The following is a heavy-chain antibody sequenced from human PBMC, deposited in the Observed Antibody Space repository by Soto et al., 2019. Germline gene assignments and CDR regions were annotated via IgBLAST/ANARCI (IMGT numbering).Heavy chain of an antibody. V-gene: IGHV1-18*01. CDR1: VYTFTNFG. CDR3: ATVGVEKFYYYDSSGYYSAFYI. D-gene: IGHD3-22*01. CDR2: ISAYNGNT. Sequence: ASVKVSCKASVYTFTNFGISWVLQAPGQGLEWMGWISAYNGNTNYAQKLQGRVTMTTDTSTSTAYMELRSLRSDDTAVYYCATVGVEKFYYYDSSGYYSAFYIWR. J-gene: IGHJ3*02.